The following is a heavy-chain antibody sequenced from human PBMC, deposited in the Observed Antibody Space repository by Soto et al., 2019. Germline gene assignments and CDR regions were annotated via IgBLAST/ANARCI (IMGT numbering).Heavy chain of an antibody. CDR3: ARHPYSYGKDTYYYYYDVMDV. J-gene: IGHJ6*02. CDR1: GYSFTSYW. CDR2: IYPGDSDT. V-gene: IGHV5-51*01. Sequence: PGESLKISCKGSGYSFTSYWIGWVRQMPGKGLEWMGIIYPGDSDTRYSPSFQGQVTISADKSISTAYLQWSSLKASDTAMYYCARHPYSYGKDTYYYYYDVMDVWGQGNTVTVSS. D-gene: IGHD2-15*01.